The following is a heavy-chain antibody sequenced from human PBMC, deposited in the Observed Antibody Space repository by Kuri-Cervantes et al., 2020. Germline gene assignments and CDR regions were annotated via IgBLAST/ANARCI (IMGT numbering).Heavy chain of an antibody. CDR2: IYYSGST. Sequence: SETLSLTCAVSGGSISSGGYSWSWIRQPPGKGLEWIGYIYYSGSTNYNPSLKSRVTISVDTSKNQFSLKLSSVTAADTAVYYCPRAPLRDSSGYYYRDWYFDLWGRGTLVTVSS. J-gene: IGHJ2*01. CDR3: PRAPLRDSSGYYYRDWYFDL. D-gene: IGHD3-22*01. CDR1: GGSISSGGYS. V-gene: IGHV4-61*08.